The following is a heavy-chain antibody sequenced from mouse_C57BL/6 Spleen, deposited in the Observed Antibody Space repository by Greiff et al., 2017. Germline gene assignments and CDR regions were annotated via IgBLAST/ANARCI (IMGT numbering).Heavy chain of an antibody. J-gene: IGHJ2*01. CDR2: INPSTGGT. V-gene: IGHV1-42*01. CDR1: GYSFTGYY. CDR3: ARDYDYDVTYFDY. D-gene: IGHD2-4*01. Sequence: EVQLQQSGPELVKPGASVKISCKASGYSFTGYYMNWVKQSPEKSLEWIGEINPSTGGTTYNQKFKAKATLTVDKSSSTADMQLKSLTSEDSAFYYCARDYDYDVTYFDYWGQGTTLTVSS.